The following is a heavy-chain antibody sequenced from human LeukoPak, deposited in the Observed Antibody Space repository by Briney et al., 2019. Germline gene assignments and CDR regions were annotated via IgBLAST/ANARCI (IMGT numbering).Heavy chain of an antibody. V-gene: IGHV3-21*01. CDR1: EFTFRTYS. D-gene: IGHD5-18*01. J-gene: IGHJ4*02. CDR2: ISSRSEYI. Sequence: GGSLRLSCAASEFTFRTYSMNWVRQEPGKGLEWVASISSRSEYIYYADSVKGRFTISRDDAKTSLYLQMNSLRAEDTAVYYCARDLSGVTGYTYGRGIDYWGQGTLVTVSS. CDR3: ARDLSGVTGYTYGRGIDY.